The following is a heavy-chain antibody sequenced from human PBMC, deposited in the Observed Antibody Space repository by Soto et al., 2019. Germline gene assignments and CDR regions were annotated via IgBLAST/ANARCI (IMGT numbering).Heavy chain of an antibody. J-gene: IGHJ4*02. CDR3: ARGRFISRGYDSGSDIAH. CDR1: GYPFTSYH. D-gene: IGHD3-3*02. CDR2: MNPDSGST. V-gene: IGHV1-8*01. Sequence: QVQLVPSGAEVKKPGASVKVSCKPSGYPFTSYHVNWVRQAPGQGLEWMGWMNPDSGSTDYALKFQGRLTMTRNTSMSTSYLQLLTLTSDDTAIYSCARGRFISRGYDSGSDIAHWGQGTQVIVSS.